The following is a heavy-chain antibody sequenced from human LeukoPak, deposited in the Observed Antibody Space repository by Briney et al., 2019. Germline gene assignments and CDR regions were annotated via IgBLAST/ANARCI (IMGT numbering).Heavy chain of an antibody. CDR1: GFTFSSYS. J-gene: IGHJ4*02. CDR3: ARDIYYYDSSGCLDY. CDR2: ISSSSSYI. V-gene: IGHV3-21*01. D-gene: IGHD3-22*01. Sequence: GGSLRLSRAASGFTFSSYSMNWVRQAPGKGLEWVSSISSSSSYIYYADSVKGRFTISRDNAKNSLYLQMNSLRAEDTAVYYCARDIYYYDSSGCLDYWGQGTLVTVSS.